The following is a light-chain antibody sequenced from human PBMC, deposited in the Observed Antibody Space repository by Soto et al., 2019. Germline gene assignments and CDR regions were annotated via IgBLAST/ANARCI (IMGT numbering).Light chain of an antibody. V-gene: IGKV1-33*01. CDR1: QDISNY. CDR2: DAS. Sequence: DSQMIQSPSSLSASVGDRVTITCQASQDISNYLNWYQQKPGKAPKLLIYDASNLETGVPSRFSGSGSGTDFTFTTSSLQPEDIATYYCQQYDNLPGFAFGPGTKVDIK. J-gene: IGKJ3*01. CDR3: QQYDNLPGFA.